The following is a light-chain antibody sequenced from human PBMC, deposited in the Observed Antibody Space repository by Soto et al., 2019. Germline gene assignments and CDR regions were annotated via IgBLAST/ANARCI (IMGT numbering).Light chain of an antibody. CDR3: QVWDNNFDHRL. V-gene: IGLV3-21*02. CDR2: DDG. Sequence: SYELTQPPSLSVAPGQTATIPCGGNNIGSKSVHWYQQKAGQAPVLVVHDDGDRPSGIPERFSGSNSGNTATLTISGVEVGDEADYYCQVWDNNFDHRLFGGGTKLTVL. J-gene: IGLJ3*02. CDR1: NIGSKS.